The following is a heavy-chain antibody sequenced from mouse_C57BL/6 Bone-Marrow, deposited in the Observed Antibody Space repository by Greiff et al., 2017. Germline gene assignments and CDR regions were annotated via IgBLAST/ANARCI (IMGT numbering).Heavy chain of an antibody. CDR1: GYSFTGYY. CDR2: INPSTGGT. CDR3: ARGGNYGKDWFAY. J-gene: IGHJ3*01. Sequence: VQLKESGPELVKPGASVKISCTASGYSFTGYYMNWVKQSPEKSLEWIGEINPSTGGTTYNQKFKAKATLTVDKSSSTAYMQLKSLTSEDSAVYYCARGGNYGKDWFAYWGQGTLVTVSA. D-gene: IGHD2-1*01. V-gene: IGHV1-42*01.